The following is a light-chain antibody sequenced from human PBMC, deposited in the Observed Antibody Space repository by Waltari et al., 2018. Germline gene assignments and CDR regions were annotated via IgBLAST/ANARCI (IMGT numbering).Light chain of an antibody. J-gene: IGLJ3*02. CDR2: RSY. CDR3: ATWDDSLNAWV. CDR1: SPNIGAIY. Sequence: QSVLTQSPSAPGTPGQRVTISCSGSSPNIGAIYVSWYQQFPGTAPRLLIYRSYQRPSGVPDRFSGSKSGTSASLAISGLRSEDEADYYCATWDDSLNAWVFGGGTRLTAL. V-gene: IGLV1-47*01.